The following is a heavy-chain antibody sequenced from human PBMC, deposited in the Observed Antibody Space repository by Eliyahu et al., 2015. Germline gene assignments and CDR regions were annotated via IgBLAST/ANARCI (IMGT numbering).Heavy chain of an antibody. J-gene: IGHJ4*02. CDR1: GXTFSRXS. D-gene: IGHD6-13*01. CDR2: IPGTTRNI. Sequence: EVQLLESXGXLVQPGXSLXLSCXASGXTFSRXSMNWXRQAPGXGLEWVSYIPGTTRNIYYADSVKGRFTISRDNARNSLYLQMNSLRDEDTAVYYCASWDSNSRDPRIYWGQGTLVTVSS. V-gene: IGHV3-48*02. CDR3: ASWDSNSRDPRIY.